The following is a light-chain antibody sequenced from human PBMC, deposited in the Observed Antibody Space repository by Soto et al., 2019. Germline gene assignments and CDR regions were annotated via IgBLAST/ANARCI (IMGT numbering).Light chain of an antibody. CDR3: QKSNSYSNT. V-gene: IGKV1-5*01. Sequence: DIQMTQSPSTLSASVGDRVTITCRASQSISSWLAWYQQKPGKAPKLLIYDASSLESGVPSRFSGSGSGTEFTLTISSLHPDDSATYYCQKSNSYSNTFGQGTK. CDR1: QSISSW. J-gene: IGKJ2*01. CDR2: DAS.